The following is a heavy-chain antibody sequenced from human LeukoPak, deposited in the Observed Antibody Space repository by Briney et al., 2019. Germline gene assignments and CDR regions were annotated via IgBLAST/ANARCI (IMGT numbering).Heavy chain of an antibody. Sequence: ASVKVSSVASGYSFTGFYLHWLRQAPGQGLEWMGWINPNSGDTKYAQKFQGRVAMTRGTSISTAYLELSSLRSDDTAVFYCARVNNWNFLEFFGFWGQGPVVSVFS. V-gene: IGHV1-2*02. CDR1: GYSFTGFY. D-gene: IGHD1-7*01. CDR3: ARVNNWNFLEFFGF. J-gene: IGHJ4*02. CDR2: INPNSGDT.